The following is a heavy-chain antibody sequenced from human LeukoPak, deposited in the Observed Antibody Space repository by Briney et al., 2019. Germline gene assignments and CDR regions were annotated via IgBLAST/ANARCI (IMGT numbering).Heavy chain of an antibody. Sequence: GGSLRLSCAASGFTFSSYAMHWVRQAPGKGLEWVAVISYDGSNKYYADSVKGRFTISRDNSKNTLYLQMNSLRAEDTAVYYCARDPRRYPKVPPPYYMDVWGKGTTVTVSS. CDR1: GFTFSSYA. V-gene: IGHV3-30-3*01. J-gene: IGHJ6*03. CDR3: ARDPRRYPKVPPPYYMDV. D-gene: IGHD1-26*01. CDR2: ISYDGSNK.